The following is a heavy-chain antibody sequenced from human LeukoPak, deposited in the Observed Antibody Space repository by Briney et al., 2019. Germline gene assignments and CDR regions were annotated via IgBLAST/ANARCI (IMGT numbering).Heavy chain of an antibody. CDR1: GGSISSYY. J-gene: IGHJ4*02. D-gene: IGHD1-26*01. CDR3: ARDSLWELYFDY. V-gene: IGHV4-4*07. CDR2: IYTSGST. Sequence: SETLSLTCTVSGGSISSYYWGWIRQPAGKGLEWIGRIYTSGSTNYNPSLKSRVTMSVDTSKNQFSLKLSSVTAADTAVYYCARDSLWELYFDYWGQGTLVTVSS.